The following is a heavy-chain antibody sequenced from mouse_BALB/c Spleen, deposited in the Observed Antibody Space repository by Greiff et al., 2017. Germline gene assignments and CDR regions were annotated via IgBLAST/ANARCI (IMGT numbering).Heavy chain of an antibody. Sequence: EVKVEESGGGLVQPGGSRKLSCAASGFTFSSFGMHWVRQAPEKGLEWVAYISSGSSTIYYADTVKGRFTISRDNPKNTLFLQMTSLRSEDTAMYYCARGGNGAMDYWGQGTSVTVSS. D-gene: IGHD2-1*01. CDR3: ARGGNGAMDY. V-gene: IGHV5-17*02. CDR1: GFTFSSFG. CDR2: ISSGSSTI. J-gene: IGHJ4*01.